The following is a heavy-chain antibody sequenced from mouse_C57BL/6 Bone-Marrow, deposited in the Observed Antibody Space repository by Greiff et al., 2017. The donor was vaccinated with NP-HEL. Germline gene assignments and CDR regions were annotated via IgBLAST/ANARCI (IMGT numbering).Heavy chain of an antibody. Sequence: DVQLQESGPGLVKPSQSLSLTCSVTGYSITSGYYWNWIRQFPGNKLEWMGYISYDGSNNYNPSLKNRISITRDTSKNQFFLKLNSVTTEDTATYYCARDRTVVPWYFDVWGTGTTVTVSS. CDR3: ARDRTVVPWYFDV. CDR1: GYSITSGYY. D-gene: IGHD1-1*01. V-gene: IGHV3-6*01. CDR2: ISYDGSN. J-gene: IGHJ1*03.